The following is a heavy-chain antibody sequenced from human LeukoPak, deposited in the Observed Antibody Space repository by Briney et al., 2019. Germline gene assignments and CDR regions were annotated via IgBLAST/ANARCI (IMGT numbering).Heavy chain of an antibody. CDR3: ARSLGPNNWFDP. Sequence: SVKVSCKASGYTFTSYYMHWVRQAPGQGLEWMGGIIPIFGTANYAQKFQGRVTITADESTSTAYMELSSLRSADTAVYYCARSLGPNNWFDPWGQGTLVTVPS. CDR2: IIPIFGTA. D-gene: IGHD3-16*01. J-gene: IGHJ5*02. CDR1: GYTFTSYY. V-gene: IGHV1-69*13.